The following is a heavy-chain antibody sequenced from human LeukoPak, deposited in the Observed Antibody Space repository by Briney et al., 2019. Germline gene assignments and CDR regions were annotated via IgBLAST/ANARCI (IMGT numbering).Heavy chain of an antibody. CDR3: ARRNYDILTGYYNDYFDY. J-gene: IGHJ4*02. CDR1: GYRFTSYW. CDR2: IYPSDSAA. Sequence: PGESLKISCKASGYRFTSYWIGWVRQMPGKGLEWVGIIYPSDSAARYRPSFQGQVTISADKSINTAYLQWSSLKASDTAMYYCARRNYDILTGYYNDYFDYWGQGTLVTVSS. D-gene: IGHD3-9*01. V-gene: IGHV5-51*01.